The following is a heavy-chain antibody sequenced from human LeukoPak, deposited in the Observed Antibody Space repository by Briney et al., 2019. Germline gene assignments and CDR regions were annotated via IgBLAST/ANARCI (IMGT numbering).Heavy chain of an antibody. Sequence: PSETLSLTCTVSGGSISSYYWSWIRQPPGKGLEWIGYIYYSGSTNYNLSLKSRVTISVDTSKNQFSLKLSSVTAADTAVYYCARDQRGDYYDSSGSFDYWGQGTLVTVSS. D-gene: IGHD3-22*01. J-gene: IGHJ4*02. CDR2: IYYSGST. CDR1: GGSISSYY. CDR3: ARDQRGDYYDSSGSFDY. V-gene: IGHV4-59*01.